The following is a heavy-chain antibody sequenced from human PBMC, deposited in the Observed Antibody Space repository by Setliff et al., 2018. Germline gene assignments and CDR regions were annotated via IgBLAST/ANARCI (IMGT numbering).Heavy chain of an antibody. D-gene: IGHD2-8*02. CDR3: TVYNTGSSKDHY. V-gene: IGHV4-30-2*01. Sequence: SEILSLTCAVSGGSISSGDASWIWIRQPPGKGLEWIGEINHSGSTNYNPSLKSRVTISVDTSKNQFSLKLSSVTAADTALYYCTVYNTGSSKDHYWGQGTPVTVSS. CDR1: GGSISSGDAS. CDR2: INHSGST. J-gene: IGHJ4*02.